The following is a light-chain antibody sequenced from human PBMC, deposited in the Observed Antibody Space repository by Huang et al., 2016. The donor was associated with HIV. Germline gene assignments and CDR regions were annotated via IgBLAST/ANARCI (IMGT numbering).Light chain of an antibody. Sequence: EIVMTQSPAALSVSPGERATVSCRASQSVSSNVAWYQQKPGQAPRLLIHGASTRATGIPARFSGSGSGTEFTLTISSLQSEDFAVYYCQQYNNWPPLFGPGTKVDI. J-gene: IGKJ3*01. V-gene: IGKV3-15*01. CDR3: QQYNNWPPL. CDR1: QSVSSN. CDR2: GAS.